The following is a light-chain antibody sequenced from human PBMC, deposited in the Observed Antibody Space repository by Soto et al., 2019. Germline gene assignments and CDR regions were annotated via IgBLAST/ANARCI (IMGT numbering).Light chain of an antibody. CDR2: DAS. J-gene: IGKJ1*01. Sequence: DIPMTQSPSTLSASVGDRVTITCRASQSISSWLAWYQQKPGKAPNLLIYDASSLESGVPSRLRGSGSGTEFPLTFSSLQPDDFATYYCQQYNSYGTFGQGTKVEIK. CDR3: QQYNSYGT. CDR1: QSISSW. V-gene: IGKV1-5*01.